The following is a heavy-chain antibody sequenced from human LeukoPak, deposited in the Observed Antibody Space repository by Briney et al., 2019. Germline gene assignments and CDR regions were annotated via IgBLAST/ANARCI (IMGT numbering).Heavy chain of an antibody. J-gene: IGHJ4*02. CDR3: ARESGKFDY. CDR2: ISGDGVST. Sequence: PGGSLRLSCAASGFTSDDYVMHWVRQAPGQGLEWVSLISGDGVSTFFTDSVKGRFSISRDNSKNSLFLEMSSLRTEDTAMYYCARESGKFDYWGQGTLVAVSS. CDR1: GFTSDDYV. V-gene: IGHV3-43*02.